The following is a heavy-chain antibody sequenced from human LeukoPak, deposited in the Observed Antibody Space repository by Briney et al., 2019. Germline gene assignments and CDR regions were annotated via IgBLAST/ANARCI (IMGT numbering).Heavy chain of an antibody. D-gene: IGHD6-25*01. CDR2: IKQDGSEK. CDR3: ARVGFYYYYYMDV. J-gene: IGHJ6*03. Sequence: GGSLRLSCAASGFTFRSYWMTWVRQAPGKGLEWVANIKQDGSEKHYVGSVKGRFAISRDNAKNSLYLQMNSLRAEDTAVYYCARVGFYYYYYMDVWGRETTVTVSS. CDR1: GFTFRSYW. V-gene: IGHV3-7*01.